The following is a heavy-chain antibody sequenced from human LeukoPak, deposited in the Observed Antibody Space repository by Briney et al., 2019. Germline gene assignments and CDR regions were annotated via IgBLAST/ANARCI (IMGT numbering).Heavy chain of an antibody. V-gene: IGHV3-7*01. Sequence: GGSLRLSCAASGFAFSSYWMNWIRQAPGKGLEWVANIKQDGSEKYYLDSVKGRFTISRDNAKNSLYLQMSSLRAEDTAVYYCAKPITITGATDGFDIWGQGAKVTVSS. D-gene: IGHD5-12*01. CDR2: IKQDGSEK. J-gene: IGHJ3*02. CDR1: GFAFSSYW. CDR3: AKPITITGATDGFDI.